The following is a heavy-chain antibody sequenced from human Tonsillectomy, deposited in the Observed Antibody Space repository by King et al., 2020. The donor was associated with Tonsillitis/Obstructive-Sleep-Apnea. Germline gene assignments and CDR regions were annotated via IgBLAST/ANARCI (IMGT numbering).Heavy chain of an antibody. D-gene: IGHD3-10*01. CDR1: GFTFSSYA. Sequence: QLVQSGGGVVQPGRSLRLSCAASGFTFSSYAMHWVRQAPGKGLEWVAVISYDGSNKYYADSVKGRFTISRDNSKNTLYLQMNSLRAEVTAVYYCARDGGFGEGWFDPWGQGTLVTVSS. CDR2: ISYDGSNK. CDR3: ARDGGFGEGWFDP. V-gene: IGHV3-30*04. J-gene: IGHJ5*02.